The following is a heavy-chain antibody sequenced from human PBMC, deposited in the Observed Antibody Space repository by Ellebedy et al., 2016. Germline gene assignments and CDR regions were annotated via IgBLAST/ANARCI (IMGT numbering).Heavy chain of an antibody. J-gene: IGHJ3*02. D-gene: IGHD3-22*01. CDR1: GFTFSDYY. CDR2: ISRSGSTI. CDR3: ARGIDSSAAFDI. Sequence: GGSLRLXCAASGFTFSDYYMSWIRQAPGKGLEWVSYISRSGSTIYYADSVKGRFTISRDNAKNSLYLQMNSLRAEDTAVYYCARGIDSSAAFDIWGQGTMVTVSS. V-gene: IGHV3-11*04.